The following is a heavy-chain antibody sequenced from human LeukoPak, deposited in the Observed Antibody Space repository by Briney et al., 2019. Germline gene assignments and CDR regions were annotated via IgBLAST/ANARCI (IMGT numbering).Heavy chain of an antibody. CDR1: GFTFSSYS. Sequence: PGGSLRLSCAASGFTFSSYSMNWVRQAPGKGLEWVSSISSSSTYIYYADSVKGRFAISRDSAKNSLYLQMNSLRAEDTAVYYCARDMNTVTTAYFHHWGQGTLVIVSS. CDR3: ARDMNTVTTAYFHH. D-gene: IGHD4-17*01. CDR2: ISSSSTYI. V-gene: IGHV3-21*01. J-gene: IGHJ1*01.